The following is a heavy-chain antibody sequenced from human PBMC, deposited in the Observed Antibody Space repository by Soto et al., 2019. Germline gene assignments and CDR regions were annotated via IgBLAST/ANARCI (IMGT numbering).Heavy chain of an antibody. V-gene: IGHV4-59*01. CDR3: ARGSGWLPDS. Sequence: ETLSLTCTVSDVSISGYYWSWIRQPPGKGLEWIGYIDYSGSTNYNPSLKSRVTISIDTSKNQFSLKLTSVTTVDTAVYYCARGSGWLPDSWGQGTLVTVSS. J-gene: IGHJ4*02. CDR2: IDYSGST. CDR1: DVSISGYY. D-gene: IGHD3-22*01.